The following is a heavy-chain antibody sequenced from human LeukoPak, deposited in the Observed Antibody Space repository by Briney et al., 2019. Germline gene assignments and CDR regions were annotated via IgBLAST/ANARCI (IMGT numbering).Heavy chain of an antibody. CDR3: ARDPSGDYWWFDP. V-gene: IGHV4-31*03. D-gene: IGHD4-17*01. CDR2: IYYSGST. CDR1: GGSISSGGYY. Sequence: SQTLSPTCTVSGGSISSGGYYWSWIRQHPGKGLEWIGYIYYSGSTYYNPSLKSRVTISVDTSKNQFSLKLSSVTAADTAVYYCARDPSGDYWWFDPWGQGTLVTVPS. J-gene: IGHJ5*02.